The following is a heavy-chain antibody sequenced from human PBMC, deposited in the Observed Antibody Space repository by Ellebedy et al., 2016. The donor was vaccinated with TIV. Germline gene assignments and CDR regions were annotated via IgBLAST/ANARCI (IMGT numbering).Heavy chain of an antibody. CDR3: VRAGFRIRGVTFDY. Sequence: GGSLRLSXLVSGSTVGDYYMNWVRQAPGQGPEWVSMMYSGGSTYYLDSVKGRFTISRDPSTNTVFFQMNSLRVEDSAVYYCVRAGFRIRGVTFDYWGQGSLVTVSS. V-gene: IGHV3-66*01. CDR2: MYSGGST. D-gene: IGHD3-10*01. CDR1: GSTVGDYY. J-gene: IGHJ4*02.